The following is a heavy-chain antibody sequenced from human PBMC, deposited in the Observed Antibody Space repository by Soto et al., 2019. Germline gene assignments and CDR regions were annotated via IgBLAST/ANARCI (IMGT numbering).Heavy chain of an antibody. D-gene: IGHD1-1*01. CDR1: GFTISKYG. CDR2: IWHDGSYK. Sequence: QVQLVESGGGVVQPGRSLRLSCAASGFTISKYGMHWVRQAPGKGLEWGAGIWHDGSYKYNADSVKGRFTVSRDNSKNTLYLQMNLLKAEDTAVYYCARGNWNSGYFAYWGQGTLVTVSS. CDR3: ARGNWNSGYFAY. J-gene: IGHJ4*02. V-gene: IGHV3-33*03.